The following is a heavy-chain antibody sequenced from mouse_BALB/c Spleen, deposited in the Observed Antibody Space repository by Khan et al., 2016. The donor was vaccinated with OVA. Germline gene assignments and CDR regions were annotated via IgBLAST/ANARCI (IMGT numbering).Heavy chain of an antibody. J-gene: IGHJ4*01. CDR3: ARQPYYHYNIMDY. V-gene: IGHV2-6-1*01. CDR1: GFSLTNYG. D-gene: IGHD2-10*01. CDR2: IWNDGNT. Sequence: QMQLEESGPGLVAPSQSLSITCTISGFSLTNYGVHWVRQPPGKGLEWLVVIWNDGNTAYNSALKSRLTISNDNSKSQVFLKMISPQTDDTAMYFCARQPYYHYNIMDYWGQGTSVTVSS.